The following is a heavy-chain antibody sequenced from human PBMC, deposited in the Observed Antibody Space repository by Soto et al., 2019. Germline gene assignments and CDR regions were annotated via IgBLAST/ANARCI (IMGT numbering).Heavy chain of an antibody. D-gene: IGHD3-10*01. J-gene: IGHJ1*01. CDR3: AKHLYCSGRNHPNLFAS. CDR2: ISGSGGST. CDR1: GFTFSSYA. V-gene: IGHV3-23*01. Sequence: GGSLRLSCAASGFTFSSYAMSWVRQAPGKGLEWVSAISGSGGSTYYADSVKGRFTISRDNSKNTLYLQMNSLRADDTAVYYCAKHLYCSGRNHPNLFASCGQGSLVPVSS.